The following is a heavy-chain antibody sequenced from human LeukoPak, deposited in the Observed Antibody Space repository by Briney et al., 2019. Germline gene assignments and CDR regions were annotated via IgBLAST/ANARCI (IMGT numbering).Heavy chain of an antibody. J-gene: IGHJ6*02. D-gene: IGHD2-2*01. CDR1: GGSISSGGYY. CDR3: ARDARSTFYHYYGMDV. Sequence: SETLSLTCTVSGGSISSGGYYWSWIRQHPGKGLEWIGYIYYSGSTYYNPSLKSRVTISVDTSKNQFSLKLSSVTAADTAVYYCARDARSTFYHYYGMDVWGQGTTVTVSS. V-gene: IGHV4-31*03. CDR2: IYYSGST.